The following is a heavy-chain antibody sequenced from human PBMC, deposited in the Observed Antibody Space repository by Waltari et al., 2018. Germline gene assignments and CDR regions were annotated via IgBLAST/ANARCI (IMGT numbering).Heavy chain of an antibody. V-gene: IGHV1-18*01. CDR1: GYKLNSSG. CDR2: ISAYTGNP. Sequence: QFVQSDAEGKKPGASVKVSCKTSGYKLNSSGVNGVRQAPGQGLESMGGISAYTGNPRYAQNFQGRVTMTRDTSTNTAYLELRGLTSDDTAVYYCARRWTSDWSDPWGQGTLVTVSS. CDR3: ARRWTSDWSDP. J-gene: IGHJ5*02.